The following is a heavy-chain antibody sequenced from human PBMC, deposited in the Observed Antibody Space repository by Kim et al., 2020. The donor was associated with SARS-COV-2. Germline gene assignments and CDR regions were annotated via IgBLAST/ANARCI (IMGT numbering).Heavy chain of an antibody. Sequence: GGSLRLSCAASGFTFSSYSMNWVRQAPGEGLEWVSYISSSSSTIYYADSVKGRFTISRDNAKNSLYLQMNSLRVEDTAVYYCARGGGYINGWNWFDPWGQGTLVTVSS. V-gene: IGHV3-48*04. D-gene: IGHD6-19*01. CDR1: GFTFSSYS. CDR2: ISSSSSTI. J-gene: IGHJ5*02. CDR3: ARGGGYINGWNWFDP.